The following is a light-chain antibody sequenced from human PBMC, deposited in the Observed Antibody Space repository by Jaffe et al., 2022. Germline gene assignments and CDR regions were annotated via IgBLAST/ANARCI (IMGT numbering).Light chain of an antibody. J-gene: IGLJ2*01. Sequence: SFELTQPPSVSVSPGQTASITCSGDKLGEKYVSWYQQKAGQSPVMVMYQDNKRPSGVPERVSGSNSGNTATLTISGTQAMDEADYYCQAWDSSTGVVFGGGSKLTVL. CDR2: QDN. V-gene: IGLV3-1*01. CDR1: KLGEKY. CDR3: QAWDSSTGVV.